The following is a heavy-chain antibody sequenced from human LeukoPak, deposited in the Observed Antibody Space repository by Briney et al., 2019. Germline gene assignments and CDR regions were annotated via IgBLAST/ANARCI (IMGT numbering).Heavy chain of an antibody. D-gene: IGHD3-22*01. CDR1: GGSISSSSYY. J-gene: IGHJ3*01. CDR3: ARQGGITMIVVVSGDAFDV. V-gene: IGHV4-39*01. CDR2: IYYSGST. Sequence: SETLSLTCTVSGGSISSSSYYWGWIRQPPGKGLEWIGSIYYSGSTYYNPSLKSRLTISGDTSKNQFSLKLSSVTAADTAVYYCARQGGITMIVVVSGDAFDVWGQGTMVTVSS.